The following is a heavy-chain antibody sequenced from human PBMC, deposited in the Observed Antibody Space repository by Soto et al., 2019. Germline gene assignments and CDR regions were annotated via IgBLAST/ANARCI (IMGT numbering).Heavy chain of an antibody. D-gene: IGHD3-10*01. CDR1: GFSFSSYG. J-gene: IGHJ6*02. CDR3: ARELLYGSGSRDFHYYGMDV. CDR2: IWFDGSKQ. V-gene: IGHV3-33*01. Sequence: QVPLVESGGGVVQPGGSLRLSCAASGFSFSSYGIHWVRQAPGKGLQWVAVIWFDGSKQYYADSVKGRFNISRDNSKNTVYLQMNSLRADDTAVYYCARELLYGSGSRDFHYYGMDVWGQGTTVTVSS.